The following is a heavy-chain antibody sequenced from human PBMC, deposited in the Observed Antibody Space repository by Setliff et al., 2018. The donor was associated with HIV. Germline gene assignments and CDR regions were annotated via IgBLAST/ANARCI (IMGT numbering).Heavy chain of an antibody. J-gene: IGHJ1*01. CDR2: ISSYNGDT. V-gene: IGHV1-18*01. CDR1: GYRFNTYG. D-gene: IGHD3-22*01. CDR3: VRGVTRDISGYYRDEYFQH. Sequence: ASVKVSCKASGYRFNTYGISWVRQAPGQGLEWMGWISSYNGDTRFAQSLQGRVTLTTDTSTNPAYMEMRTLRSDDTAVYYCVRGVTRDISGYYRDEYFQHWGQGTPVTGSS.